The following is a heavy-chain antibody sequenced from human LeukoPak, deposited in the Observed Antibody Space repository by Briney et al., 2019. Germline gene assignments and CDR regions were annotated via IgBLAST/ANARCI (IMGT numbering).Heavy chain of an antibody. Sequence: PSETLSLTCTVSGGSISSYYWSWLRQPAGKGLEWIGRIYTSGSTNYNPSLKSRVTMSVDTSKNQFSLKLSSVPAADTAVYYCARDSIAVAGDYYYGMDVWGQGTTVTVSS. J-gene: IGHJ6*02. V-gene: IGHV4-4*07. CDR1: GGSISSYY. D-gene: IGHD6-19*01. CDR3: ARDSIAVAGDYYYGMDV. CDR2: IYTSGST.